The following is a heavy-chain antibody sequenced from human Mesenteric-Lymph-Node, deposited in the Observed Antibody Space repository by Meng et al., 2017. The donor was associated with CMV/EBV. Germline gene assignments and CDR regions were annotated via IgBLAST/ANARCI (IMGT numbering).Heavy chain of an antibody. CDR3: ARDQQLIPAEYFQH. V-gene: IGHV1-18*01. J-gene: IGHJ1*01. CDR2: ISAYNGNT. Sequence: ASGYTFTSYGISWVRQAPGQGLEWMGWISAYNGNTIYAQKFQGRVTMTTDTSTRTAYLGLRSLRSDDAAVYYCARDQQLIPAEYFQHWGPGTLVTVSS. CDR1: GYTFTSYG. D-gene: IGHD6-13*01.